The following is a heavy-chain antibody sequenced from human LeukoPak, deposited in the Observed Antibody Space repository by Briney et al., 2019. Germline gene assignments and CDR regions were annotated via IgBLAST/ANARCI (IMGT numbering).Heavy chain of an antibody. CDR1: GFTFSRYG. J-gene: IGHJ4*02. V-gene: IGHV3-33*01. CDR2: IWYDGSSK. Sequence: GGSLRLSCAASGFTFSRYGMHWVRQAPGKGLEWVALIWYDGSSKHYADSVRGRFTISRDNSKNTLYLQMNSLRAEDTAVYYCARDFELSHWGQGTLVTVSS. D-gene: IGHD3-16*02. CDR3: ARDFELSH.